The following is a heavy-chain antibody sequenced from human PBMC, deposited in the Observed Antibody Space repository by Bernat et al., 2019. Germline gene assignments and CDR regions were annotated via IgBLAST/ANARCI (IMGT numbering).Heavy chain of an antibody. J-gene: IGHJ4*02. CDR2: INSDESGT. D-gene: IGHD6-6*01. Sequence: EVQLVESGGGLVQPGGSLRLSCAASGFTFSDYWMHWVRQAPGKGLLWVSRINSDESGTSYADSVKGRFAISRDNAKNTLYLQMNSLRAEDTAVYYCARGGIAARIDYWGQRTLVTVSS. V-gene: IGHV3-74*01. CDR1: GFTFSDYW. CDR3: ARGGIAARIDY.